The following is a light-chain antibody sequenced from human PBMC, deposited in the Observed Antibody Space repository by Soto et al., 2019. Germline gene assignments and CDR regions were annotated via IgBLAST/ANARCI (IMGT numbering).Light chain of an antibody. CDR1: SSDVGGYNF. Sequence: QSVLTQPASVFGSPGQSITFSCTGTSSDVGGYNFVSWYQQHPGKAPKLMIYEVSSRPSGVSNRFSGSKSDNTASLTISGLQPEDEADYYCSSYTTSTTVVFGTGTKVTVL. J-gene: IGLJ1*01. V-gene: IGLV2-14*03. CDR2: EVS. CDR3: SSYTTSTTVV.